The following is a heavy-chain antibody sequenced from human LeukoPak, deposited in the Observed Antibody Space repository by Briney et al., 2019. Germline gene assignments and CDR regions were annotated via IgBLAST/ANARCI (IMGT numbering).Heavy chain of an antibody. J-gene: IGHJ5*02. D-gene: IGHD1-26*01. CDR3: ARIGGSSYNWFDP. Sequence: ASVKVSCKASGYTFTSYYMHWVRQAPGQGLEWMGIINPSGGSTNYAQKFQGRVTMTTDTSTSTAYMELRSLRSDDTAVYYCARIGGSSYNWFDPWGQGTLVTVSS. V-gene: IGHV1-46*01. CDR2: INPSGGST. CDR1: GYTFTSYY.